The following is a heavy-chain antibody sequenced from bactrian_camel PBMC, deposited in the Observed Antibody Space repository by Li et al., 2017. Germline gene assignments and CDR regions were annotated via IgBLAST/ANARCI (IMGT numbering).Heavy chain of an antibody. J-gene: IGHJ4*01. CDR3: AGHSGVYCDLGAYRY. CDR2: IRPDGTP. D-gene: IGHD2*01. CDR1: GYRSGWNC. V-gene: IGHV3S55*01. Sequence: QVQLVESGGGSVQAGGSLRLSCAASGYRSGWNCMGWFRQAPGKGRELIASIRPDGTPSYDPSVMGRFTISKDNAKSILYLQMNKVKPEDSAMYYCAGHSGVYCDLGAYRYWGQGTQVTVS.